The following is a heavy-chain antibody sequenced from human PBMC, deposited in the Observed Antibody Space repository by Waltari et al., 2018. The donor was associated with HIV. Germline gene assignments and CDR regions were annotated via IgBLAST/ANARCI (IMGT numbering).Heavy chain of an antibody. J-gene: IGHJ6*02. CDR2: IYSGGST. Sequence: EVQLVESGGGLIQPGGSLRLSCAASGFTVSSNYMSWVRQAPGKGVEWVSVIYSGGSTYYADSVKGRFTISRDNSKNTLYLQMNSLRAEDTAVYYCARGYDSSGYGYYGMDVWGQGTTVTVSS. CDR1: GFTVSSNY. CDR3: ARGYDSSGYGYYGMDV. D-gene: IGHD3-22*01. V-gene: IGHV3-53*01.